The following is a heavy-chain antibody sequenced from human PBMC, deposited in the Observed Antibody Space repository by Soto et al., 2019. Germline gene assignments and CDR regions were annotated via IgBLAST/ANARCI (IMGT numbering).Heavy chain of an antibody. CDR3: VKILQYSYGLPH. CDR1: GFTFSSYA. D-gene: IGHD5-18*01. Sequence: GGFLRLSCSASGFTFSSYAMHWVRQAPGKGLEYVSAINSNGGSTYYADSVKGRFTISRDNSKNTLYLQMSSLRAEDTAVYYCVKILQYSYGLPHWGQGTLVTVSS. V-gene: IGHV3-64D*06. CDR2: INSNGGST. J-gene: IGHJ4*02.